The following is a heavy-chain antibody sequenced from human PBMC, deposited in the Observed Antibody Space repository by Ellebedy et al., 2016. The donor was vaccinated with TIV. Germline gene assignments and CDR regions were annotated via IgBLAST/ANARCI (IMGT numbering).Heavy chain of an antibody. CDR2: VSGSGKPT. CDR1: GPIFSHNW. D-gene: IGHD2-8*01. J-gene: IGHJ6*03. V-gene: IGHV3-48*04. CDR3: ARVRSVYHYMDV. Sequence: PGGSLRLSCVDSGPIFSHNWMSRVRQAPGKGLEWVSYVSGSGKPTYYTDSVKGRFTISRDNAKNSLYLHMNSLRAEDTAMYYCARVRSVYHYMDVWGKGTMVTVSS.